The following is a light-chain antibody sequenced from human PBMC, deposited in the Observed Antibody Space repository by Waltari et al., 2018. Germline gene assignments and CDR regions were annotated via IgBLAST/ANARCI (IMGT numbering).Light chain of an antibody. CDR2: YDS. J-gene: IGLJ1*01. CDR3: QVWDANTDPGV. V-gene: IGLV3-21*01. Sequence: SYVLTQPPSVSVAPGETARLTCGGNNIESKSVHWYRQRPGQAPVLVISYDSDRPSGIPDRLSGSNSGNTATLTISRVEAGDEAAYYCQVWDANTDPGVFGTGTEVTVL. CDR1: NIESKS.